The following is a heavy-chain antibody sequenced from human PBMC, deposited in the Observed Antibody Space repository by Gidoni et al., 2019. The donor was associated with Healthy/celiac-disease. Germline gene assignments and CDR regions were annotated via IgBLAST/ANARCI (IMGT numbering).Heavy chain of an antibody. CDR2: ISGSGGST. CDR3: AKDVVVSSGWELLRGLEGYYYYGMDV. D-gene: IGHD1-26*01. Sequence: EVQLVESGGGLVQPGGSLRLSCAASGFTFSSYAMSWVRQAPGKGLEWVSAISGSGGSTYYADSVKGRFTISRDNSKNTLYLQMNSLRAEDTAVYYCAKDVVVSSGWELLRGLEGYYYYGMDVWGQGTTVTVSS. CDR1: GFTFSSYA. J-gene: IGHJ6*02. V-gene: IGHV3-23*04.